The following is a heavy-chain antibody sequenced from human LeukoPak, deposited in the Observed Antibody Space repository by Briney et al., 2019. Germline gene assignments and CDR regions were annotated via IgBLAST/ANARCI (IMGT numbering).Heavy chain of an antibody. CDR3: ARGGGYNDY. D-gene: IGHD5-24*01. V-gene: IGHV1-18*01. Sequence: GASVKVSCKASGYTFTRYGISWVRQAPGQGREWVGWSSAYNGYTNYAQKPQGRVTMTTDTSASTAYMELRSLTSHDTAVYYCARGGGYNDYWGQGTLVTVSS. CDR2: SSAYNGYT. J-gene: IGHJ4*02. CDR1: GYTFTRYG.